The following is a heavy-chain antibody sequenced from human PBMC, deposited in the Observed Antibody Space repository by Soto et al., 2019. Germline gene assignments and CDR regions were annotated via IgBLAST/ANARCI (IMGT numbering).Heavy chain of an antibody. CDR1: GFTFSDHY. CDR3: ARVRYSGSYYGS. CDR2: TRNKANSYTT. Sequence: GGSLRLYCSASGFTFSDHYMDWVRQAPGKGLEWVGRTRNKANSYTTEYAASVKGRFTISRDDSKNSLYLQMNSLKTEDTAVYYCARVRYSGSYYGSWGQGTLVTVSS. V-gene: IGHV3-72*01. D-gene: IGHD1-26*01. J-gene: IGHJ5*02.